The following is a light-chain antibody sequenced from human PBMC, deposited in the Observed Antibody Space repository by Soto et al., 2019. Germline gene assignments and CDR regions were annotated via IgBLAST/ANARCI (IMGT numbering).Light chain of an antibody. J-gene: IGKJ5*01. CDR1: QSVSSS. Sequence: EIVLTQSPGTLSLSPGERATLSCMASQSVSSSLAWYQQKPGQAPRLLIYGASSRATGIPDRFSGSGSGTDFTLSISRLEPEDFAVYYCQQYVTTPITFGQGTRLEIK. V-gene: IGKV3-20*01. CDR2: GAS. CDR3: QQYVTTPIT.